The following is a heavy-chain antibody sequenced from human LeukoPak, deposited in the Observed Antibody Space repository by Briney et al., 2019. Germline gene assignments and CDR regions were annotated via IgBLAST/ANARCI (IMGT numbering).Heavy chain of an antibody. V-gene: IGHV4-59*01. D-gene: IGHD6-19*01. CDR1: GGSISSYY. CDR3: ARDYSSGWYYFDY. CDR2: IYYSGST. Sequence: SEALSLTCTVSGGSISSYYWSWIRQPPGKGLEWIGYIYYSGSTNYNPSLKSRVTISVDTSKNQFSLKLSSVTAADTAVYYCARDYSSGWYYFDYWGQGTLVTVSS. J-gene: IGHJ4*02.